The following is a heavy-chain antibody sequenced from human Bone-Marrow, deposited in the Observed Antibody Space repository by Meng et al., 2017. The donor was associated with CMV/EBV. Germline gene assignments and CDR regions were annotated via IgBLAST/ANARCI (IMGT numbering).Heavy chain of an antibody. CDR3: ASRYCSSTSCYMGLLDY. J-gene: IGHJ4*02. D-gene: IGHD2-2*01. CDR1: GFTFSSYA. CDR2: ISYDGSNK. V-gene: IGHV3-30*04. Sequence: GESLKISCAASGFTFSSYAMHWVRQAPGKGPEWVAVISYDGSNKYYADSVKGRFTISRDNSKNTLYLQMNSLRAEDTAVYYCASRYCSSTSCYMGLLDYWGQGTLVTVSS.